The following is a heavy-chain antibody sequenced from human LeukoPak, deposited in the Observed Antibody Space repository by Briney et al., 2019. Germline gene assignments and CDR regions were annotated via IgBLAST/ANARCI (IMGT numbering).Heavy chain of an antibody. Sequence: GGSLRLSCVVSGFTISTHGMHWVRQAPGKGLDWVAMIAHDGGSQYYVDSVKGRFTISRDNSKNTVYLQMNSLRAEDTAVYHCAKDWGSSGWYNYFDPWGQGTLVTVSS. CDR2: IAHDGGSQ. CDR1: GFTISTHG. V-gene: IGHV3-30*18. D-gene: IGHD6-19*01. J-gene: IGHJ5*02. CDR3: AKDWGSSGWYNYFDP.